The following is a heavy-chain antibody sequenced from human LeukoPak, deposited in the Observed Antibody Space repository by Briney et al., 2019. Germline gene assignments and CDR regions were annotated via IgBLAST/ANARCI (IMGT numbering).Heavy chain of an antibody. J-gene: IGHJ4*02. CDR1: GFTFGSYW. D-gene: IGHD1-26*01. CDR2: IKQGGSEK. CDR3: ARDVIGLLDY. V-gene: IGHV3-7*03. Sequence: GVSLRLSCAASGFTFGSYWMNWARQAPGKGLEWVANIKQGGSEKYYVDSVKGRFTISRDNAKNSLYLQMNSLSAEDTAVYYCARDVIGLLDYWGQGTLVTVSS.